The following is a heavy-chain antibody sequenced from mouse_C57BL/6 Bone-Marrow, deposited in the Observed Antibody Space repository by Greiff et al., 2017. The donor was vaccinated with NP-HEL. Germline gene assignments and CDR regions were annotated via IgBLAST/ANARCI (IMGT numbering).Heavy chain of an antibody. Sequence: EVKVEESGGGLVKPGGSLKLSCAASGFTFSSYAMSWVRQTPEKRLEWVATISDGGSYTYYPDNVKGRFTISRDNAKNNLYLQMSHLKSEDTAMYYCARDYGKRTGWYFDVWGTGTTVTVSS. D-gene: IGHD1-1*01. J-gene: IGHJ1*03. CDR1: GFTFSSYA. V-gene: IGHV5-4*01. CDR3: ARDYGKRTGWYFDV. CDR2: ISDGGSYT.